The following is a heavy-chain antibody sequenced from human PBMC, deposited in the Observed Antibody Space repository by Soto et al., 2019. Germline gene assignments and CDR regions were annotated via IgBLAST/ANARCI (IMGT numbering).Heavy chain of an antibody. CDR2: ISASGTST. J-gene: IGHJ4*02. CDR3: AKDFGITGITVGSWMGYFDY. Sequence: HPGGSLRLSCAASGFTFSSYAMTWVRQAPGKGLEWVSTISASGTSTYYADSVKGRFTISRDNSKNTLYLQMNSLRAEDTAVYYCAKDFGITGITVGSWMGYFDYWGQGTLVTVSS. V-gene: IGHV3-23*01. CDR1: GFTFSSYA. D-gene: IGHD1-7*01.